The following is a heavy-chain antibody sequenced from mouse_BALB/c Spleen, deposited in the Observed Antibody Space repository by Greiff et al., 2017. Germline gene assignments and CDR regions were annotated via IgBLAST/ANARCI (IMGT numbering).Heavy chain of an antibody. CDR1: GFTFSDYY. V-gene: IGHV5-4*02. J-gene: IGHJ1*01. D-gene: IGHD2-4*01. CDR3: ARGSTMIPYWYFDV. CDR2: ISDGGSYT. Sequence: EVHLVESGGGLVKPGGSLKLSCAASGFTFSDYYMYWVRQTPEKRLEWVATISDGGSYTYYPDSVKGRFTISRDNAKNNLYLQMSSLKSEDTAMYYCARGSTMIPYWYFDVWGAGTTVTVSS.